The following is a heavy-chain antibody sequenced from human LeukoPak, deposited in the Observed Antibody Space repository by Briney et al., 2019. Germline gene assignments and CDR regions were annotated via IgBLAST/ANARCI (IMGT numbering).Heavy chain of an antibody. Sequence: PGGSLRLSCAASGFTISSFWMSWVRQAPGKGLEWVANIKQDGSEKYYVDSVKGRFTISRDNAKNSLYLQMNSLRAEDTAVYYCASASSGYYYDRLDYWGQGTLVTVSS. CDR1: GFTISSFW. V-gene: IGHV3-7*01. D-gene: IGHD3-22*01. CDR2: IKQDGSEK. J-gene: IGHJ4*02. CDR3: ASASSGYYYDRLDY.